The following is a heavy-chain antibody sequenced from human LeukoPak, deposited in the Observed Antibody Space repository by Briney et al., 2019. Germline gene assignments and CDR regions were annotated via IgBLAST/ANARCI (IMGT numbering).Heavy chain of an antibody. CDR3: AKDRVEQQLVRSLDY. J-gene: IGHJ4*02. Sequence: GGSLRLSCAASGFTFSSYEMNWVRQAPGKGLEWVSYISSSGSTIYYADSVKGRFTISRDNSKNTLYLQMNSLRAEDTAVYYCAKDRVEQQLVRSLDYWGQGTLVTVSS. V-gene: IGHV3-48*03. D-gene: IGHD6-13*01. CDR2: ISSSGSTI. CDR1: GFTFSSYE.